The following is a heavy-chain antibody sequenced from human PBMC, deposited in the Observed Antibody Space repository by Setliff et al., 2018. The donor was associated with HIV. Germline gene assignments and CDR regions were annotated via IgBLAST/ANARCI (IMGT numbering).Heavy chain of an antibody. CDR1: GDSITGRW. CDR3: AKGAGFYGDYTFDH. Sequence: KTSETLSLTCTVSGDSITGRWLSWIRQPPGKGLESTGNIYHNGFANYNPSLKSRLTISVDTSKNQVSLTLSSVTPADTAVYYCAKGAGFYGDYTFDHWGQGRQVTVSS. J-gene: IGHJ4*02. V-gene: IGHV4-59*11. CDR2: IYHNGFA. D-gene: IGHD4-17*01.